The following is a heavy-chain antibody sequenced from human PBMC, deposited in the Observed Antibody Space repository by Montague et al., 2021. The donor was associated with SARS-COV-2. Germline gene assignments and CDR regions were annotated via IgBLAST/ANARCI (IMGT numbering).Heavy chain of an antibody. CDR2: IEHEYRTI. CDR1: GFTFSKFS. CDR3: AREFPGDYGYYYYYSMDV. D-gene: IGHD4/OR15-4a*01. V-gene: IGHV3-23*03. J-gene: IGHJ6*03. Sequence: SLRLSCAASGFTFSKFSMSWVRQAPGKGLEWVSVIEHEYRTIWQAASVKSCFTISRDDSKNTPYLQMASLTVEDTADYSCAREFPGDYGYYYYYSMDVWGKGTTVTVSS.